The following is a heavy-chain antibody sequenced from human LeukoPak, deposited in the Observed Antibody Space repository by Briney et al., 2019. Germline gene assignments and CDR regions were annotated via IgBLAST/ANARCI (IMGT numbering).Heavy chain of an antibody. Sequence: SGTLSLTCAVSGGSISSSNWWSWVRQPPGKGLEWIGEIYHSGSTNYNPSLKSRVTIPVDKSKNQFSLKLSSVTAADTAVYYCARAKKYCSSTSRYAGGRFDPWGQGTLVTVSS. D-gene: IGHD2-2*01. J-gene: IGHJ5*02. CDR2: IYHSGST. CDR3: ARAKKYCSSTSRYAGGRFDP. V-gene: IGHV4-4*02. CDR1: GGSISSSNW.